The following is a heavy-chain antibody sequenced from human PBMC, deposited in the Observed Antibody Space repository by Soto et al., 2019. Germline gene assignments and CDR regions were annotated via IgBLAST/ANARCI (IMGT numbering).Heavy chain of an antibody. CDR2: MNPHSGNK. J-gene: IGHJ6*02. CDR3: AREAATGDYHGRDV. V-gene: IGHV1-8*02. Sequence: QVQLVQSGAEVKKPGASVKVSCKASGYTFTSYEINWVRQATGQGLEWMGWMNPHSGNKGYAQKFQGRVSMTRNTAISTAYMELGSLRSEETAVYYCAREAATGDYHGRDVWGQGTTVIVSS. D-gene: IGHD6-13*01. CDR1: GYTFTSYE.